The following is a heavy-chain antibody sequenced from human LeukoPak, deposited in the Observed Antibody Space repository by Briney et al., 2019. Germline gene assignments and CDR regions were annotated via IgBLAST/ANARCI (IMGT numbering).Heavy chain of an antibody. V-gene: IGHV3-23*01. J-gene: IGHJ4*02. CDR3: AKDQDPHSYGSGSYAPFDY. CDR2: ISGSGGST. CDR1: GFTTHA. D-gene: IGHD3-10*01. Sequence: PGGSLRLSCVASGFTTHAMGWVRQAPGKGLEWVSHISGSGGSTKYSGSVKGRFTISRDNSKNTLYLQINSLRADDTAVYYCAKDQDPHSYGSGSYAPFDYWGQGTLVTVSS.